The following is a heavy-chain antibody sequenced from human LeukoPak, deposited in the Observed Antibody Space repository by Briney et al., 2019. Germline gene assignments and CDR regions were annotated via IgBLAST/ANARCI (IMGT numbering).Heavy chain of an antibody. CDR3: ARRLEYSSGWYGNDAFDI. CDR1: GYSISSGYY. J-gene: IGHJ3*02. D-gene: IGHD6-19*01. CDR2: IYHSGST. V-gene: IGHV4-38-2*01. Sequence: PSETLSLTCAVSGYSISSGYYWGWIRQPPGKGLGWIGSIYHSGSTYYNPSLKSRVTISVDTSKNQFSLKLSSVTAADTAVYYCARRLEYSSGWYGNDAFDIWGQGTMVTVSS.